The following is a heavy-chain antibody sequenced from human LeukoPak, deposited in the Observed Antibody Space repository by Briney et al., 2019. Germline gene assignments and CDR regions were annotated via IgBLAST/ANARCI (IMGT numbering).Heavy chain of an antibody. CDR3: ARDRFGAPDY. V-gene: IGHV4-61*01. Sequence: SETLSLTCTVSGYSISSSYYWSWIRQPPGKGLEWIGYIYYSGSTNYNPSLKSRVTISVDTSKNQFSLRLSSVTAADTAVYYCARDRFGAPDYWGQGTLVTVSS. J-gene: IGHJ4*02. CDR2: IYYSGST. CDR1: GYSISSSYY. D-gene: IGHD3-3*01.